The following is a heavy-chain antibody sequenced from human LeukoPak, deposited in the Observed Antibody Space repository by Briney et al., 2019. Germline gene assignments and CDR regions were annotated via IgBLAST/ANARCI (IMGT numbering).Heavy chain of an antibody. J-gene: IGHJ3*02. V-gene: IGHV1-46*01. D-gene: IGHD3-22*01. CDR3: ARGRNYYDSSDYYEGDAFDI. Sequence: ASVKVSCKASGYTFTSYYMHWVRQAPGQGLEWMGIINPSGGSTSYAQKFQGRVTMTRDMSTSTVYMELSSLRSEDTAVYYCARGRNYYDSSDYYEGDAFDIWDQGTMVTVSS. CDR1: GYTFTSYY. CDR2: INPSGGST.